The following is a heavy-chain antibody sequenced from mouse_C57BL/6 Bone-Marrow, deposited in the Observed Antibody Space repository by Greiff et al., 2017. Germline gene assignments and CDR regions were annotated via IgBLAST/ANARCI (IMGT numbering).Heavy chain of an antibody. CDR1: GYTFTSYT. CDR3: ARRVLRAWFAY. V-gene: IGHV1-4*01. CDR2: INPSSGYT. J-gene: IGHJ3*01. Sequence: QVQLQQSGAELARPGASVKMSCKASGYTFTSYTMHWVKQRPGQGLEWIGYINPSSGYTKYNQKFKDKATLTADKSSSTAYMQLSSLTSEDSAVYYGARRVLRAWFAYWGQGTLVTVSA. D-gene: IGHD1-1*01.